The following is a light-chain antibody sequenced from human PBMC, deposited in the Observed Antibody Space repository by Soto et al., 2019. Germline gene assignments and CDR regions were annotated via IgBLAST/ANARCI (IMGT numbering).Light chain of an antibody. CDR3: QQYNNWLT. V-gene: IGKV3-15*01. J-gene: IGKJ4*01. Sequence: EIVMTQSPATLSLSPGERATLSCRASQSVSSNLAWYQQKPGQATRLIIYGASTRTTGIPARFSGSGSGTEFTLTISSLQSEDFAVYYCQQYNNWLTFGGGTKVDIK. CDR2: GAS. CDR1: QSVSSN.